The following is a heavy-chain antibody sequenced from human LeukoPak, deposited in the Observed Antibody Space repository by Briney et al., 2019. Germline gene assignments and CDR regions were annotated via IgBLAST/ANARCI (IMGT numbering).Heavy chain of an antibody. CDR3: ARDNWGDWFDP. CDR1: GFTFSDYD. Sequence: GGSLRLSCAASGFTFSDYDMNWVRQAPVKGLEWVAVISYDGTNKYYADSVKGRFTISRDNAKNSLYLQMNSLRAEDTAIYYCARDNWGDWFDPWGQGTLVTVSS. CDR2: ISYDGTNK. V-gene: IGHV3-30-3*01. J-gene: IGHJ5*02. D-gene: IGHD7-27*01.